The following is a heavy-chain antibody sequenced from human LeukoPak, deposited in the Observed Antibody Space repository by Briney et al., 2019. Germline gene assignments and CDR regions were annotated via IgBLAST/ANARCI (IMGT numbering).Heavy chain of an antibody. Sequence: GGSLRLSCAASGFDFDIDAMHWVRQGPGKGLEWVSGISWNGDSTGYADSVRGRFTISRDNSKNTLYLQMNSLRAEDTAVYYCAREGGVPHTYLADWGQGTLVTVSS. D-gene: IGHD3-16*01. J-gene: IGHJ4*02. CDR3: AREGGVPHTYLAD. V-gene: IGHV3-9*01. CDR1: GFDFDIDA. CDR2: ISWNGDST.